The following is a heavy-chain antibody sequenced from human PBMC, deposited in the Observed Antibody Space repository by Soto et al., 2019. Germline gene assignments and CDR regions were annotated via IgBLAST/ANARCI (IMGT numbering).Heavy chain of an antibody. J-gene: IGHJ4*02. D-gene: IGHD3-9*01. CDR1: GLTFSSFE. CDR2: ISRGATTT. Sequence: GSLSLSCAVSGLTFSSFEMDWVRQAAGKGPEWISYISRGATTTYYADSVRGRFTISRDDAENSVFLQMDSLRVEDTAIYFCATRSTDYYFYWGQGTLVTVSS. CDR3: ATRSTDYYFY. V-gene: IGHV3-48*03.